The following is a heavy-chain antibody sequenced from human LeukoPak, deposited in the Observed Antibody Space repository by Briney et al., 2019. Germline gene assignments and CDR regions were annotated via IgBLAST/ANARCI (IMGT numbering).Heavy chain of an antibody. CDR3: ARDKGLPQAFDI. Sequence: PSETLSLTCTVSGGSISISSYYWSWIRQPPGKGLEYIGYISYSETTSYNPSLKSRVTISVDTSKNQFSLKLTSVTAADTAVYYCARDKGLPQAFDIWGQGTMVTVSS. D-gene: IGHD5/OR15-5a*01. CDR2: ISYSETT. CDR1: GGSISISSYY. J-gene: IGHJ3*02. V-gene: IGHV4-61*01.